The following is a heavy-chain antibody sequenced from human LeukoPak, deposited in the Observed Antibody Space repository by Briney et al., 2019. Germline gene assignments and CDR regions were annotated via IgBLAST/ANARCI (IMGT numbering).Heavy chain of an antibody. D-gene: IGHD3-22*01. J-gene: IGHJ3*02. CDR3: ARDTTGYYDSSGYYLFDAFDI. CDR2: INHSGST. V-gene: IGHV4-34*01. Sequence: SETLSLTCAVYGGSFSGYYWSWIRQPPGKGLEWIGEINHSGSTNYNPSLKSRVTISVDTSKNQFSLKLSSVTAADTAVYYCARDTTGYYDSSGYYLFDAFDIWGQGTMVTVSS. CDR1: GGSFSGYY.